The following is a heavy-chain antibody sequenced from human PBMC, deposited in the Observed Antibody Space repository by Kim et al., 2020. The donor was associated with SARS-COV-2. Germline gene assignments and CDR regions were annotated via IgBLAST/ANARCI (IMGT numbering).Heavy chain of an antibody. J-gene: IGHJ4*02. V-gene: IGHV3-33*01. CDR1: GFTFSSYG. D-gene: IGHD3-22*01. Sequence: GGSLRLSCAASGFTFSSYGMHWVRQAPGKGLEWVAVIWYDGSNKYYADSVKGRFTISRDNSKNTLYLQMNSLRAEDTAVYYCARNYYDSSGYSTDDYWGQGTLVTVSS. CDR3: ARNYYDSSGYSTDDY. CDR2: IWYDGSNK.